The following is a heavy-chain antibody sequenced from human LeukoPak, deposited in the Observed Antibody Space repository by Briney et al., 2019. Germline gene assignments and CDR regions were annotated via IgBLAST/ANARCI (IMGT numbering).Heavy chain of an antibody. V-gene: IGHV4-59*12. CDR3: ARAYGDSQAYFDY. J-gene: IGHJ4*02. D-gene: IGHD4-17*01. CDR1: GGSINSYY. Sequence: SETLSLTCTVSGGSINSYYWSWIRQPPGKGLEWIGYIYYSGSTNYNPSLKSRVTISVDTSKNQFSLKLSSVTAADTAVYYCARAYGDSQAYFDYWGQGTLVTVSS. CDR2: IYYSGST.